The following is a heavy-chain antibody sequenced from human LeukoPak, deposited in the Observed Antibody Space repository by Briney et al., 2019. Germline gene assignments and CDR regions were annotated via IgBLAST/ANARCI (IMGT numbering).Heavy chain of an antibody. Sequence: GASVEVSCKASGYTFTGYYMHWVRQAPGQGLEWMGWINPNSGGTNYAQKFQGRVTMTRDTSISTAYMELSRLRSDDTAVYYCARVPGGDDFWSGYFDYWGQGTLVTVSS. CDR3: ARVPGGDDFWSGYFDY. CDR1: GYTFTGYY. D-gene: IGHD3-3*01. J-gene: IGHJ4*02. CDR2: INPNSGGT. V-gene: IGHV1-2*02.